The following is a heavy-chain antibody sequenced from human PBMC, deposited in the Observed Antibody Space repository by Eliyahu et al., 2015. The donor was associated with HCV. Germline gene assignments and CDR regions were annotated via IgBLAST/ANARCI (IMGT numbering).Heavy chain of an antibody. J-gene: IGHJ4*02. CDR3: ARAGDCDY. D-gene: IGHD2-21*01. Sequence: EVQLVESGGALVQPGGSLXLSCAASGFTFXRXTMNWVXQXPGKGLXWVSYISGSSTTTYYADSVKGRFTISRDNAKNSLYLQMNSLRDEDTAVYYCARAGDCDYWGQGTLITVSS. V-gene: IGHV3-48*02. CDR1: GFTFXRXT. CDR2: ISGSSTTT.